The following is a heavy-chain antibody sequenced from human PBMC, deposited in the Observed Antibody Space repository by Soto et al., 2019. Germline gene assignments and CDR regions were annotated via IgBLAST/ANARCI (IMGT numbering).Heavy chain of an antibody. Sequence: SETLSLTCTVSGGSISSYYWSWIRQPPGKGLEWIGYIYYSGSTNYNPSPKSRVTISVDTSKNQFSLKLSSVTAADTAVYYCARDRHFRWSTVPTPNYYYYGMDVWGQGTTVTVSS. CDR1: GGSISSYY. V-gene: IGHV4-59*01. CDR3: ARDRHFRWSTVPTPNYYYYGMDV. D-gene: IGHD2-15*01. J-gene: IGHJ6*02. CDR2: IYYSGST.